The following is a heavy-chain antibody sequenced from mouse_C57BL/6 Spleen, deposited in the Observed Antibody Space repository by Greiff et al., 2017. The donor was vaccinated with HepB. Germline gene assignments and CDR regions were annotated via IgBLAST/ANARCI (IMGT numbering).Heavy chain of an antibody. J-gene: IGHJ4*01. V-gene: IGHV1-18*01. CDR2: INPNNGGT. CDR1: GYTFTDYN. D-gene: IGHD2-5*01. Sequence: EVKLQESGPELVKPGASVKIPCKASGYTFTDYNMDWVKQSHGKSLEWIGDINPNNGGTIYNQKFKGKATLTVDKSSSTAYMELRSLTSEDTAVYYCARRRASYSNPYYYAMDYWGQGTSVTVSS. CDR3: ARRRASYSNPYYYAMDY.